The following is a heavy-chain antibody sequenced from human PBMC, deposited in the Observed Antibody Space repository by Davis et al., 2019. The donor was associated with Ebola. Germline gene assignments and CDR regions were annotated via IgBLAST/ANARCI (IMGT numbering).Heavy chain of an antibody. J-gene: IGHJ6*03. Sequence: ASVTVSCKASGGTFSSYAISWVRQAPGHGLEWMGWISAYNGNTNYAQKLQGRVTMTTDTSTRTAYMELRTLRSDDTAVYYCARIGRGIYDFWSGNYYYYMDVWGKGTTVTVSS. D-gene: IGHD3-3*01. CDR1: GGTFSSYA. CDR3: ARIGRGIYDFWSGNYYYYMDV. V-gene: IGHV1-18*01. CDR2: ISAYNGNT.